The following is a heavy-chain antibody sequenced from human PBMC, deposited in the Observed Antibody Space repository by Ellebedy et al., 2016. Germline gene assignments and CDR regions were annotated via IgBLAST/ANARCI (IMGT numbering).Heavy chain of an antibody. Sequence: GESLKISXVASGFTFSTYSTHWVRQAPGKGLEWISSISTSSIYKYYADSLKGRFTMYRDNSKNTLYLETNSLRAEDTAMYYCAKDADPDLYYTKYPMGTAFDIWGQGTMVTVSS. CDR3: AKDADPDLYYTKYPMGTAFDI. V-gene: IGHV3-21*04. J-gene: IGHJ3*02. D-gene: IGHD5-18*01. CDR1: GFTFSTYS. CDR2: ISTSSIYK.